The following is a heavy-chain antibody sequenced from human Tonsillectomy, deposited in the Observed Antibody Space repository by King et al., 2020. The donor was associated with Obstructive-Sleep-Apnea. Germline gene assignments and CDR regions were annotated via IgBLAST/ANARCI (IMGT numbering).Heavy chain of an antibody. CDR1: GASVSSTNYY. CDR2: FSSGESP. D-gene: IGHD6-19*01. J-gene: IGHJ4*02. CDR3: AGRRGGSGSGWNNLFDS. V-gene: IGHV4-39*01. Sequence: QLPLQESGPGLVKPSETLSLTCTVSSVSGASVSSTNYYWGWIRQAPGKGLQWIGSFSSGESPSYNPSLRSRVTISFGSSRTQFSLNLTSVSAADTARYYCAGRRGGSGSGWNNLFDSWGQGTLVTVSS.